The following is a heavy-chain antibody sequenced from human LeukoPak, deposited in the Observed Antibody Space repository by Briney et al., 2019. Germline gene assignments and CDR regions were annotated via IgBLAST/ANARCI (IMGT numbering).Heavy chain of an antibody. CDR1: GDSISSGDNY. J-gene: IGHJ6*02. CDR3: ARGRYYYGMDV. Sequence: SQTLSLTCTVSGDSISSGDNYWTWIRQPPGKALEWIAYICNSGTAYYNPSLKSRLRISLDTSKNHFALNLNSVTAADTAAYFCARGRYYYGMDVWGQGTTVTVSS. V-gene: IGHV4-30-4*01. CDR2: ICNSGTA.